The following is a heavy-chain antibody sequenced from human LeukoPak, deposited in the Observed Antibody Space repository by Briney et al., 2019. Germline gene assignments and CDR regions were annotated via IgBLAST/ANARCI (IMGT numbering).Heavy chain of an antibody. CDR2: ISSSSSYI. Sequence: GGSLRLSCAASGFTFSSYSMNWVRQAPGKGLEWVSSISSSSSYIYYADSVKGRFTISRDNAKNSLYLQMNSLRAEDTAVYYCARGPLAAAGTFDYWGQGTLVTVSS. CDR3: ARGPLAAAGTFDY. V-gene: IGHV3-21*01. CDR1: GFTFSSYS. J-gene: IGHJ4*02. D-gene: IGHD6-13*01.